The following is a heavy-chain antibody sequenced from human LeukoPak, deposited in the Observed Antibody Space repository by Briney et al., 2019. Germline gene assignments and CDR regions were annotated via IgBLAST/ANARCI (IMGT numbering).Heavy chain of an antibody. CDR2: IWNDGSNK. V-gene: IGHV3-33*01. D-gene: IGHD3-22*01. J-gene: IGHJ4*02. CDR3: ARDQTYYYDSSGYYYPTF. CDR1: GFTFSSYG. Sequence: GETLRLSCTASGFTFSSYGMHWVRQAPGKGLEWVAVIWNDGSNKYYADSVKGRFTISRDNSKNTLYLQMNSLRAEDTAMYYCARDQTYYYDSSGYYYPTFWGQGTLVTVAS.